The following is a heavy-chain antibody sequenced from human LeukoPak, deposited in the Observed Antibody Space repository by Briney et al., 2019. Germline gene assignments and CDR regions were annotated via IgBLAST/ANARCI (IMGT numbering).Heavy chain of an antibody. V-gene: IGHV1-69*04. CDR2: IIPILGIA. CDR1: GGTFSSYA. CDR3: ARGGLDYYYYGMDV. D-gene: IGHD3/OR15-3a*01. J-gene: IGHJ6*02. Sequence: SVKVSCKASGGTFSSYAISWVRQAPGQGLEWMGRIIPILGIANYAQRFQGRVTITADKSTSTAYMELSSLRSEDTAVYYCARGGLDYYYYGMDVWGQGTTVTVSS.